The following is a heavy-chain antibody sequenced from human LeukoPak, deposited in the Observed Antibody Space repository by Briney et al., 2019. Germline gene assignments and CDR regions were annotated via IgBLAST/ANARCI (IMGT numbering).Heavy chain of an antibody. J-gene: IGHJ4*02. CDR3: TPAWDIVGATTPVGY. V-gene: IGHV3-23*01. D-gene: IGHD1-26*01. CDR1: GFTFSSYS. Sequence: GGSLRLSCAASGFTFSSYSMNWVRQAPGKGLEWVSTISDSGGSTYNADSVKGRFTISRDNSKDTLYLQMNSLKTEDTAVYYCTPAWDIVGATTPVGYWGQGTLVTVSS. CDR2: ISDSGGST.